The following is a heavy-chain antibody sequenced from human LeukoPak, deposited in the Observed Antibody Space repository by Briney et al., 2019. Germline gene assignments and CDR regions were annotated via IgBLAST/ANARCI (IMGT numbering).Heavy chain of an antibody. J-gene: IGHJ4*02. V-gene: IGHV3-13*01. CDR2: IGTAGDT. Sequence: PGGSLRLSCAASGFTFSSYDMHWVRQATGKGLEWVSAIGTAGDTYYPGSVKGRFTISRENAKNSLYLQMNSLRAGDTAVYYCAYGPRKGGIMNWGQGTLVTVSS. CDR1: GFTFSSYD. CDR3: AYGPRKGGIMN. D-gene: IGHD2-21*01.